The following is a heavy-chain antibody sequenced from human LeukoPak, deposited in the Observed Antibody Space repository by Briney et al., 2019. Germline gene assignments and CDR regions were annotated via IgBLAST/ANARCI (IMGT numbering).Heavy chain of an antibody. D-gene: IGHD3-22*01. Sequence: PSETLSLTCTVSGGSISSYYWSWIRQPAGKGLEWIGRIYTSGSTNYNPSLKSRVTMSVDTSKNQFSLKLSSVTAADTAVYYCARDKVRYYDSSGAFDIWGQGTMVTVSS. CDR3: ARDKVRYYDSSGAFDI. CDR2: IYTSGST. V-gene: IGHV4-4*07. J-gene: IGHJ3*02. CDR1: GGSISSYY.